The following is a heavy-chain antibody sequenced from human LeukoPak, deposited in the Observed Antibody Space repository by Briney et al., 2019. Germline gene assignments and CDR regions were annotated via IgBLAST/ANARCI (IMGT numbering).Heavy chain of an antibody. V-gene: IGHV3-21*01. D-gene: IGHD3-22*01. Sequence: GGSLRLSCAASGFTFSSYWMSWVRQAPGKGLEWVSSISSSSSYIYYADSVKGRFTISRDNAKNSLYLQMTSLRAEDTAVYYCASKHDSSGYYHLEDSDPNDYWGQGTLVTVSS. J-gene: IGHJ4*02. CDR2: ISSSSSYI. CDR3: ASKHDSSGYYHLEDSDPNDY. CDR1: GFTFSSYW.